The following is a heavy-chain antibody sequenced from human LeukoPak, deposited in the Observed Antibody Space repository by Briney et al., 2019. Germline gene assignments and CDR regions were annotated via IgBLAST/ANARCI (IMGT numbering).Heavy chain of an antibody. D-gene: IGHD6-13*01. Sequence: ASVKVSRKASGYTFTSYDINWVRQATGQGLEWMGWMNPNSGNTGYAQKFQGRVTMTRNTSISTAYMELSSLRSEDTAVYYCARGEAAAGALEYDYWGQGTLVTVSS. CDR1: GYTFTSYD. CDR2: MNPNSGNT. CDR3: ARGEAAAGALEYDY. V-gene: IGHV1-8*01. J-gene: IGHJ4*02.